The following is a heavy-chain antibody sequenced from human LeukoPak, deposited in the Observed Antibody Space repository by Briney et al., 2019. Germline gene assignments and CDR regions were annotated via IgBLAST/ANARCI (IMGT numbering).Heavy chain of an antibody. Sequence: PGRSLRLSCAASGFTFSSYGMHWVRQAPGEGLGWVAYIGYDGSKKYYADSMKGRFTISRYNSKNTLYLEMNSLRAEDTAVYYCVKGGDYGPGSYYNVYFYGIDVWGQGTTVIVSS. CDR2: IGYDGSKK. CDR3: VKGGDYGPGSYYNVYFYGIDV. D-gene: IGHD3-10*01. CDR1: GFTFSSYG. J-gene: IGHJ6*02. V-gene: IGHV3-30*18.